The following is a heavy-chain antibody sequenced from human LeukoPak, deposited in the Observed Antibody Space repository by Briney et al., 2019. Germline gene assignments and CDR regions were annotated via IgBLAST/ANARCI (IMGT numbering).Heavy chain of an antibody. J-gene: IGHJ4*02. CDR2: IGGGGYTT. CDR3: ARDVDYGDYGDC. Sequence: GGSLRLSCVASGLTFGNYGMNWVRQAPGKGLEWVSSIGGGGYTTYYADSVKGRFTISRDNSKNTLYLQMNSLRVEDTAFYYCARDVDYGDYGDCWGQGTLVTVSS. V-gene: IGHV3-23*01. D-gene: IGHD4-17*01. CDR1: GLTFGNYG.